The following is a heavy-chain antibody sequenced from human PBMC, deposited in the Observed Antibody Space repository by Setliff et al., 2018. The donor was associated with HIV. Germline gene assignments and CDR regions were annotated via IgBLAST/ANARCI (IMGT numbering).Heavy chain of an antibody. J-gene: IGHJ4*01. CDR3: ARGALLAVFDFDH. CDR1: GYSFRNYG. CDR2: INVGKGDT. D-gene: IGHD3-10*01. Sequence: ASVKVSCKTSGYSFRNYGITWARLAPGQGLEWMGWINVGKGDTKYSQELQGRITLTTDTSANTAYMELSSLRSDDTAVYFCARGALLAVFDFDHWGHGTLVTVSS. V-gene: IGHV1-3*01.